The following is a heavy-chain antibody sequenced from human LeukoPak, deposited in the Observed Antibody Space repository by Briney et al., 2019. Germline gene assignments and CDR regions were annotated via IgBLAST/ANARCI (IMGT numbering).Heavy chain of an antibody. J-gene: IGHJ4*02. D-gene: IGHD5-24*01. CDR1: GYTFTSYG. V-gene: IGHV1-18*01. CDR3: ARGRFGGRWLQFIGLGQYYFDY. Sequence: ASVKVSCKASGYTFTSYGISWVRQAPGQGLEWMGWISGYNGNTNYAQKLQGRVTMTRNTSISTAYMELSSLRSEDTAVYYCARGRFGGRWLQFIGLGQYYFDYWGQGTLVTVSS. CDR2: ISGYNGNT.